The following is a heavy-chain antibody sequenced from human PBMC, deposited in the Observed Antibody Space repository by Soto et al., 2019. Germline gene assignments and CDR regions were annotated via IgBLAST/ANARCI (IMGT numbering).Heavy chain of an antibody. D-gene: IGHD3-10*01. V-gene: IGHV3-73*02. J-gene: IGHJ4*02. Sequence: EVQLVESGGGLVQPGESLKLSCAASGFTFSRSAIHWVRQASGKGLEWVGRIRNRANSYATTYAASLEGRITISRDDSKDTAFLQMNSLKIEDTAIYYCITDHGELSGHYFDYWGQGTQVTVSA. CDR3: ITDHGELSGHYFDY. CDR2: IRNRANSYAT. CDR1: GFTFSRSA.